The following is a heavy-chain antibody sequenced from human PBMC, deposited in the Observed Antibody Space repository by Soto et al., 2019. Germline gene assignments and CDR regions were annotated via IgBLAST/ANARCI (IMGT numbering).Heavy chain of an antibody. Sequence: GGSMRLSCVASGLTFSSYAMSWVRQGPGKGLEWVSVISSGGGSTYYADSVKGRFTISRDNSKNTFYLRMSNLRADDTAVYFCAKYWQEVSGFGMDVWGQGTTVTVSS. D-gene: IGHD2-15*01. CDR2: ISSGGGST. CDR3: AKYWQEVSGFGMDV. CDR1: GLTFSSYA. J-gene: IGHJ6*01. V-gene: IGHV3-23*01.